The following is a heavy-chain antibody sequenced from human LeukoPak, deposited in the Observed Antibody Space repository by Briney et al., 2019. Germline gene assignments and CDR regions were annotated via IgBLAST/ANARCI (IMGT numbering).Heavy chain of an antibody. D-gene: IGHD2-2*01. CDR1: GFTFSSYA. CDR3: ARDRVGRSGFDY. V-gene: IGHV3-23*01. Sequence: GGSLRLSCAASGFTFSSYAMSWVRQAPGKGLEWVSAISGSGGSTYYADSVKGRFTISRDNAKNSLYLQMNSLRTEDTAVYYCARDRVGRSGFDYWGQGTLVTVSS. CDR2: ISGSGGST. J-gene: IGHJ4*02.